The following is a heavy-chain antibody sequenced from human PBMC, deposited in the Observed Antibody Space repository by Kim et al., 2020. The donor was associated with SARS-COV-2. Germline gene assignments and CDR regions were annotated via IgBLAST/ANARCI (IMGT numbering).Heavy chain of an antibody. D-gene: IGHD1-26*01. V-gene: IGHV3-23*01. CDR1: GFSFNSYA. CDR2: ISKSDTTT. J-gene: IGHJ6*03. Sequence: GGSLRLSCEASGFSFNSYAVNWVRQAPGQGLEWVSGISKSDTTTTYADSVKGRFTTSRDNSKNLVFLFMNTLRAEDTAVYYCAKVEESSGNYYSAGYYYMDVWGKGTTVTVSS. CDR3: AKVEESSGNYYSAGYYYMDV.